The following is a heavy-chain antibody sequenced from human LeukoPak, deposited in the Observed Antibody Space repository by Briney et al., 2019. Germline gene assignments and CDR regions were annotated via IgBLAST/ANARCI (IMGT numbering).Heavy chain of an antibody. CDR1: GFTFSSYT. D-gene: IGHD3-9*01. CDR2: ISWNGGSI. Sequence: GGSLRLSCVASGFTFSSYTMHWVRQAPGKGLEWVAVISWNGGSINYADSVKGRFTISRDDSKNTLYLQMNSLRAEDTAVYYCVKASDILGFDPWGQGTLVTVSS. CDR3: VKASDILGFDP. J-gene: IGHJ5*02. V-gene: IGHV3-30-3*01.